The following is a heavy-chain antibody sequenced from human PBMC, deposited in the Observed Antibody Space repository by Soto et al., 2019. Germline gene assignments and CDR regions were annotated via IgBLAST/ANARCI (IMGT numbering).Heavy chain of an antibody. Sequence: EVQLVESGGGLVKPGGSLRLSCAASGFTFSNAWMSWVRQAPGTRLEWVGRIKSKTDGGTTDYAAPVKCRFTISRDDSKNTLYLQMNSLKTEDTAVYYCTTASLGELSFRAFDIWGQGTMVTVSS. D-gene: IGHD3-16*02. V-gene: IGHV3-15*01. CDR1: GFTFSNAW. J-gene: IGHJ3*02. CDR2: IKSKTDGGTT. CDR3: TTASLGELSFRAFDI.